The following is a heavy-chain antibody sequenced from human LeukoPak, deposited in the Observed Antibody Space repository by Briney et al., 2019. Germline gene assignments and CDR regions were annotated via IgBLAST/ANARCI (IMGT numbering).Heavy chain of an antibody. CDR2: IYPGDSDT. J-gene: IGHJ4*02. D-gene: IGHD6-13*01. CDR3: ARGDRVYVFDY. V-gene: IGHV5-51*01. CDR1: GYSFTNYW. Sequence: GESLKISCQGFGYSFTNYWIGWVRQMPGRGLEWMGIIYPGDSDTRYSPSFQGQVTISADKSISTAYLQWSSLKASDTAMYYCARGDRVYVFDYWGQGTLVTVSS.